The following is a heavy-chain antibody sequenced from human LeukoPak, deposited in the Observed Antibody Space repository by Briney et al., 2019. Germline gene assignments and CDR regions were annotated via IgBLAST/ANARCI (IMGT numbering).Heavy chain of an antibody. V-gene: IGHV3-23*01. CDR1: GFTFNTYA. D-gene: IGHD5-12*01. CDR2: VTGSGGGT. Sequence: GGSRRLSCAASGFTFNTYAMSWVRQAPGKGLEWVSTVTGSGGGTSYADSVRGRFTISRDNSKNTLYLQMNSLRAEDTAVYYCGKRSSGAYDMWGQGTMVTVSS. J-gene: IGHJ3*02. CDR3: GKRSSGAYDM.